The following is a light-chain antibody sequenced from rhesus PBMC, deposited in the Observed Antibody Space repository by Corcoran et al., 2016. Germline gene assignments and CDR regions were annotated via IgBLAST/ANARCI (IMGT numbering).Light chain of an antibody. CDR1: QAISNW. CDR2: KAF. J-gene: IGKJ2*01. V-gene: IGKV1-22*01. Sequence: DIQMTQSPSSLSASVGDTVTITCRASQAISNWLAWYQQKQGKAPELLIFKAFSVQSGVPSRFSGSGSWTDFALTISILQSEDVATYYWQQDFTKPYIFGQGTKVEIK. CDR3: QQDFTKPYI.